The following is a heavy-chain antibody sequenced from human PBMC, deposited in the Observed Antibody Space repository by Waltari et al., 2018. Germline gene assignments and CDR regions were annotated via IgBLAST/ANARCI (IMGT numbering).Heavy chain of an antibody. V-gene: IGHV4-4*07. CDR2: IYTSGST. J-gene: IGHJ5*02. CDR1: GGSISSYY. D-gene: IGHD3-10*01. CDR3: ARDNEGFPWFGEGRFDP. Sequence: QVQLQESGPGLVKPSETLSLTCTVSGGSISSYYWSWIRQPAGKGLVWIGRIYTSGSTNYNPSLKSRVTMSVDTSKNQFSLKLSSVTAADTAVYYCARDNEGFPWFGEGRFDPWGQGTLVTVSS.